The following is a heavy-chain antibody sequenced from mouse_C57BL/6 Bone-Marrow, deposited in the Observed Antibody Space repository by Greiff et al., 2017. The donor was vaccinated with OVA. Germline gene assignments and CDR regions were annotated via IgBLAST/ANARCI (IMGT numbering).Heavy chain of an antibody. Sequence: VQLQQPGPELVKPGASVKLSCKASGYTFTSYWMHWVKQRPGQGLEWIGNINPSNGGTNYNEKFKSKATLTVDKSSSTAYMQLSSLTSEDSAVYYCARTRYGSGGYFDYWGQGTTLTVSS. V-gene: IGHV1-53*01. CDR1: GYTFTSYW. CDR2: INPSNGGT. D-gene: IGHD1-1*01. CDR3: ARTRYGSGGYFDY. J-gene: IGHJ2*01.